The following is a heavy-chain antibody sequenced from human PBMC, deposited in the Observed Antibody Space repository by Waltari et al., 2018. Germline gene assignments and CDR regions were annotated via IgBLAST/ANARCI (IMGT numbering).Heavy chain of an antibody. CDR1: GFTFSSYA. V-gene: IGHV3-30-3*01. CDR2: ISYDGSNK. Sequence: QVQLVESGGGVVQPGRSLSLSCAASGFTFSSYAIHWVRQAPGKGLEWVAVISYDGSNKYYADSVKGRFTISRDNSKNTLYLQMNSLRAEDAAVYYCARGPVYEYWGQGTLVTVSS. CDR3: ARGPVYEY. J-gene: IGHJ4*02.